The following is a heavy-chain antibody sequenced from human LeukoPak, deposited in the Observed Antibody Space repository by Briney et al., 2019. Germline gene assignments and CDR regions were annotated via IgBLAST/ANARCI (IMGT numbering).Heavy chain of an antibody. CDR3: ARAEGVVVAAHIDV. CDR1: GYTFTNYG. V-gene: IGHV1-18*01. D-gene: IGHD2-15*01. CDR2: ISAYNGNT. J-gene: IGHJ6*03. Sequence: ASVKVSCKASGYTFTNYGIYWVRQAPGQGLEWVAWISAYNGNTNYAQKLQGRVTVTTDTSTGTAYMELRSLRSDDTAIYYCARAEGVVVAAHIDVWGKGTTVTVSS.